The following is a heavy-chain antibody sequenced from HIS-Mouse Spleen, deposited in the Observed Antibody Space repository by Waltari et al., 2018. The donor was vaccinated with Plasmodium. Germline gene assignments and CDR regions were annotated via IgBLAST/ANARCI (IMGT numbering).Heavy chain of an antibody. CDR1: GGSFSGYY. CDR3: ARLVVVASKDSY. V-gene: IGHV4-34*01. Sequence: QVQLQQWGAELLTPSATLSLTCAVYGGSFSGYYWSWIRQPPGTGLEWIGEINLSGSTNYNPSLKSRVTISVDTSKNQFSLKRSSVTAADTAVYYCARLVVVASKDSYWGQGTLVTVSS. CDR2: INLSGST. J-gene: IGHJ4*02. D-gene: IGHD2-15*01.